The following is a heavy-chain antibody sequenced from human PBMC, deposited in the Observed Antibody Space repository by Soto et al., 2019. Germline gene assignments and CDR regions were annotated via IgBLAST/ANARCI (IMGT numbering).Heavy chain of an antibody. CDR1: GYTFTSYD. Sequence: ASVKVSCKASGYTFTSYDITWVRQATGQGLEWMGWMNPDSGNTGYAQRLQGRFTMTWNTSTSTAYMELSSLRSEDTAVYYCVSKLGPYYYGLDVWGQGTTVTVSS. CDR2: MNPDSGNT. CDR3: VSKLGPYYYGLDV. D-gene: IGHD3-16*01. V-gene: IGHV1-8*01. J-gene: IGHJ6*02.